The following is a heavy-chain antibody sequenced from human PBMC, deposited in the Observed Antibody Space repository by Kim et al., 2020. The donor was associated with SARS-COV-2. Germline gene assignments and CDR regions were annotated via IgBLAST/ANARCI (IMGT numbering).Heavy chain of an antibody. J-gene: IGHJ4*02. CDR2: VYSSGNT. CDR3: AGEAVGSGLYNIYY. D-gene: IGHD6-19*01. V-gene: IGHV4-39*02. CDR1: GGSISSRTYY. Sequence: SETLSLTCTVSGGSISSRTYYWGWVRQSPGKGLEWIGSVYSSGNTHYNPSLQSRVTISIVTSNLFFLNLNFVTAADTGVYYCAGEAVGSGLYNIYYWGQGPMVTVSS.